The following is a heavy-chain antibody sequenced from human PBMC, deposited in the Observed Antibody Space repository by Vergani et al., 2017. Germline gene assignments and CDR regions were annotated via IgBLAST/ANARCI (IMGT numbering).Heavy chain of an antibody. CDR3: AKEIYSSGWSAYYYYYYGMDV. D-gene: IGHD6-19*01. V-gene: IGHV3-23*04. Sequence: EVQLVESGGGLVQPGGSLRLSCAASGFTFSSYAMSWVRQAPGKGLEWVSAISGSGGSTYYADSVKGRFTISRDNSKNTLYLQMNSLRAEDTAVYYCAKEIYSSGWSAYYYYYYGMDVWGQGTTVTVSS. CDR1: GFTFSSYA. CDR2: ISGSGGST. J-gene: IGHJ6*02.